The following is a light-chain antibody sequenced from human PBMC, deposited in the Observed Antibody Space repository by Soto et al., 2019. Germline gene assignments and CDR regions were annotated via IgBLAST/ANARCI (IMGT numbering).Light chain of an antibody. J-gene: IGKJ1*01. CDR2: EAS. CDR1: QSIDTH. V-gene: IGKV1-39*01. CDR3: QQTYSPPAT. Sequence: DIRITQSPSSLSASVGDTVTIACRASQSIDTHLNWYQQHPGKAPNAMIYEASNLQSGVPSRFSGSGSGTDFTLTISGLQPDDSAAYYCQQTYSPPATFGQGTKVEIK.